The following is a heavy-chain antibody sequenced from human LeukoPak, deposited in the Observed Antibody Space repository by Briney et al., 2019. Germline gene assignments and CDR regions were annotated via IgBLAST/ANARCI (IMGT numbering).Heavy chain of an antibody. CDR1: GFSITDWP. CDR2: IGVRT. V-gene: IGHV3-23*01. J-gene: IGHJ4*02. D-gene: IGHD1-1*01. CDR3: AAGHQNSLEGY. Sequence: PGGSLRLSCAASGFSITDWPLSWVRQAPGEGLEWVSAIGVRTHYGDSVKGRFTISRDGSKNTLYLQMNSLTVEDTAIYFCAAGHQNSLEGYWGQGTLVSVAS.